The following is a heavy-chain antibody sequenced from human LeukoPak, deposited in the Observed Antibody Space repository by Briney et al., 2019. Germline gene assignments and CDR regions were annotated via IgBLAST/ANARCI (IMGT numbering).Heavy chain of an antibody. J-gene: IGHJ6*03. D-gene: IGHD3-16*01. CDR2: IYPGDSDT. CDR3: ARQLGPRGYYYYMDV. CDR1: GYSFTSYW. Sequence: GESLKISCKGSGYSFTSYWIGWVRQMPGKGLEWMGIIYPGDSDTRNSPSFQGQVTISADKSISTAYLQWSSLKASDTAMYYCARQLGPRGYYYYMDVWGKGTTVTVSS. V-gene: IGHV5-51*01.